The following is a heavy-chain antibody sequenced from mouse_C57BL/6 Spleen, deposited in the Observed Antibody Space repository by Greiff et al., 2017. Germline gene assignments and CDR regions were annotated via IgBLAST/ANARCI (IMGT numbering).Heavy chain of an antibody. CDR2: IYPGDGDT. J-gene: IGHJ2*01. CDR1: GYAFSSSW. V-gene: IGHV1-82*01. Sequence: VQLQQSGPELVKPGASVKISCKASGYAFSSSWMHWVKQRPGKGLEWIGRIYPGDGDTNYNGKFKGKATLTADKSSSTAYMQLSSLTSEDSAVYFCARSEDGYFFDYWGQGTTLTVSS. CDR3: ARSEDGYFFDY. D-gene: IGHD2-3*01.